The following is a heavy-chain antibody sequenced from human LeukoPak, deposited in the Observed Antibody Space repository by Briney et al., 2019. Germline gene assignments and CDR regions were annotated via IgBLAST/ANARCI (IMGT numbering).Heavy chain of an antibody. V-gene: IGHV4-4*07. CDR2: IYSSGST. Sequence: SETLSLTCTVSGGSISSYYWSWIRQPAGEGLEWIGRIYSSGSTDYNPSLKSRATMSVDTSKKQFSLKLSSVTAADTAVYYCARDSPGREWELAPLFDYWGQGTLVTVSS. D-gene: IGHD1-26*01. J-gene: IGHJ4*02. CDR1: GGSISSYY. CDR3: ARDSPGREWELAPLFDY.